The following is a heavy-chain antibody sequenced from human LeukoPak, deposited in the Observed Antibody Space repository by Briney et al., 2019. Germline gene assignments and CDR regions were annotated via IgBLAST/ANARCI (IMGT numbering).Heavy chain of an antibody. CDR3: AKYSGYAVAFDI. CDR2: IYYSGST. J-gene: IGHJ3*02. Sequence: PSETLSLTCTVSGGSISSSSYYWGWIRQPPGKGLEWIGGIYYSGSTYYNPSLKSRVTISVDTSKNQFSLKLSSVTAADTAVYYCAKYSGYAVAFDIWGQGTMVTVSS. CDR1: GGSISSSSYY. D-gene: IGHD5-12*01. V-gene: IGHV4-39*01.